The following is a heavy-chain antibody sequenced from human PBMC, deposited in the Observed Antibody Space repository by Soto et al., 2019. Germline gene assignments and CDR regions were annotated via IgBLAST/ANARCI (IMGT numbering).Heavy chain of an antibody. CDR2: ISPYSGNT. CDR1: GYIFVNYG. J-gene: IGHJ6*02. D-gene: IGHD3-16*02. V-gene: IGHV1-18*01. CDR3: RMLKNSVTPTPQDA. Sequence: QVQLVQSGDEVRKPGSSVKVSCKASGYIFVNYGIAWVRQAPGQGLEWMGWISPYSGNTHYASKVQGRLTMTTDTSTSTASVDLGTLQLDARAVYYVRMLKNSVTPTPQDAWGQGTPFPV.